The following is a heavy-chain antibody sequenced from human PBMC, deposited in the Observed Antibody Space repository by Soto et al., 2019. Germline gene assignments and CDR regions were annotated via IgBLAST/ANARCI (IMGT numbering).Heavy chain of an antibody. V-gene: IGHV1-24*01. Sequence: ASVKVSCKVSGYTLTELSMHWVRQAPGKGLEWMGGLDPEDGETIYAQKFQGRVTMTEDTSTDTAYMELSSLRSEDTAVYYCARDLAKGGGSAGFDYWGQGTLVTVSS. CDR3: ARDLAKGGGSAGFDY. CDR1: GYTLTELS. CDR2: LDPEDGET. D-gene: IGHD1-26*01. J-gene: IGHJ4*02.